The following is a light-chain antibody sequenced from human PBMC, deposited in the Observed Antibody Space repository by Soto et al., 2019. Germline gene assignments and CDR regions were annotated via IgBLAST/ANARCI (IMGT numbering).Light chain of an antibody. Sequence: DIQMTQSPSSLSASVGDRVTITCRASQTINRNLNWYQQKPGKAPKLLIYAASSLQGGVPSTFSGSGFGTDFTLTISNLQAEDFATYYCQQSYTTPITFGPGTKVDIK. CDR3: QQSYTTPIT. CDR2: AAS. V-gene: IGKV1-39*01. CDR1: QTINRN. J-gene: IGKJ3*01.